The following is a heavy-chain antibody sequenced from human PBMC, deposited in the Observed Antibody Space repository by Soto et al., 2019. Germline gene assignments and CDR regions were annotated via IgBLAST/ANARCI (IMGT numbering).Heavy chain of an antibody. Sequence: QLQLQESGPGLVQPSETLSLTCTVSGVSISSHGYFWGWIRQPPGKGLEWIGMISYSGSTYYSPSLKSRVTISADTSKNQLSLRLSSVTAEDTAVFHCMNYNSGWKYWGQGT. V-gene: IGHV4-39*01. D-gene: IGHD5-12*01. CDR2: ISYSGST. CDR1: GVSISSHGYF. CDR3: MNYNSGWKY. J-gene: IGHJ4*02.